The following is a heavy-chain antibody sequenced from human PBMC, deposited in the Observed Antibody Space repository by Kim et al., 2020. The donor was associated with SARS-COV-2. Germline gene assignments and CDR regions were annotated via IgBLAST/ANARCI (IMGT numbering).Heavy chain of an antibody. V-gene: IGHV4-34*01. CDR3: AREQERLLWLGELLDWFDP. CDR2: INHSGST. D-gene: IGHD3-10*01. J-gene: IGHJ5*02. Sequence: SETLSLTCAVYGGSFSGYYWSWIRQPPGKGLEWIGEINHSGSTNYNPSLKSRVTISVDTSKNQFSLKLSSVTAADTAVYYCAREQERLLWLGELLDWFDP. CDR1: GGSFSGYY.